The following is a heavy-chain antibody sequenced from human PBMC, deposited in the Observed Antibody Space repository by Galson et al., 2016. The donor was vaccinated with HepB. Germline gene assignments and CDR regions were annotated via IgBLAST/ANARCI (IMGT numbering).Heavy chain of an antibody. J-gene: IGHJ4*02. V-gene: IGHV3-64*03. CDR1: GXXFNXXX. D-gene: IGHD1-14*01. CDR3: XXDPSXRLYGMIRXXDY. Sequence: SLXXXCAASGXXFNXXXMHXXXQAXXKGLXXLSXXTSDGGXXYHAXXVKGXFSISRDNXKNTLYLQMTSLRHEDTAIYYCXXDPSXRLYGMIRXXDYWSQXXLV. CDR2: XTSDGGXX.